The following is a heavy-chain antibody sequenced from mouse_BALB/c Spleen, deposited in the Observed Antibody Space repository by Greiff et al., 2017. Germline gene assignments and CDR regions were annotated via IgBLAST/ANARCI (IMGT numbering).Heavy chain of an antibody. J-gene: IGHJ1*01. CDR1: GFTFSSFG. V-gene: IGHV5-17*02. CDR2: ISSGSSTI. CDR3: ARGGSGYFDV. Sequence: EVQGVESGGGLVQPGGSRKLSCAASGFTFSSFGMHWVRQAPEKGLEWVAYISSGSSTIYYADTVKGRFTISRDNPKNTLFLQMTSLRSEDTAMYYCARGGSGYFDVWGAGTTVTVSS.